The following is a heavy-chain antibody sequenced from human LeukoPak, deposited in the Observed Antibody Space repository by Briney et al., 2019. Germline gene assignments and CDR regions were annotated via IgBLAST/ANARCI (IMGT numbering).Heavy chain of an antibody. Sequence: VASVKVSCKASGGTFSSYAISWVRQAPGQGLEWMGGIIPIFGTANYAQKFQGRVTITADESTSTAYMELSSLRSEDTAVYYCARAAYYDTLTGYYSNWFDPWGQGTLVTVSS. V-gene: IGHV1-69*13. D-gene: IGHD3-9*01. CDR1: GGTFSSYA. J-gene: IGHJ5*02. CDR3: ARAAYYDTLTGYYSNWFDP. CDR2: IIPIFGTA.